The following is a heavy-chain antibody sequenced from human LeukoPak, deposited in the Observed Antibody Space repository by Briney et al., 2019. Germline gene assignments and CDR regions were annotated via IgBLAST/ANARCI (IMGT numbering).Heavy chain of an antibody. CDR2: MNPNSGNT. Sequence: ASVKVSCKASGYTFTSYDINWVRQATGQGLEWMGWMNPNSGNTGYAQKFQGRVTITRNTSISTAYMELSSLRSEDTAVYYCARDLQSGAAMFDYWGQGTLVTVSS. D-gene: IGHD2-2*01. J-gene: IGHJ4*02. V-gene: IGHV1-8*03. CDR1: GYTFTSYD. CDR3: ARDLQSGAAMFDY.